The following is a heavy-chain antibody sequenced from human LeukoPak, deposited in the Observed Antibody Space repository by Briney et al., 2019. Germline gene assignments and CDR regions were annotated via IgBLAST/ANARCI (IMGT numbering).Heavy chain of an antibody. V-gene: IGHV4-59*01. CDR3: ARVRRGSPGAFDI. J-gene: IGHJ3*02. CDR2: IYYSGIT. D-gene: IGHD1-26*01. Sequence: SETLSLTCTVSGDSISSYYWSWIRQPPGKGLEWIGYIYYSGITNYNPSLKSRVTISVDTSKNQFSLKLSSVTAADTAVYYCARVRRGSPGAFDIWGQGTMVTVSS. CDR1: GDSISSYY.